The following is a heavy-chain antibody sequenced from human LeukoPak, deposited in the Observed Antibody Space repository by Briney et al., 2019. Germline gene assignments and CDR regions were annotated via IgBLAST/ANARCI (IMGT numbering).Heavy chain of an antibody. Sequence: GGSLRLSCAASGFTFDDYTMHWVRQSPGKGLEWASLISWDGGSTYYADSVKGRFTISRDNSKNSLYLQMNSLRTEDTALYYCAKDTADTADGLFFDYWGQGTLVTVSS. CDR2: ISWDGGST. J-gene: IGHJ4*02. V-gene: IGHV3-43*01. CDR3: AKDTADTADGLFFDY. D-gene: IGHD5-18*01. CDR1: GFTFDDYT.